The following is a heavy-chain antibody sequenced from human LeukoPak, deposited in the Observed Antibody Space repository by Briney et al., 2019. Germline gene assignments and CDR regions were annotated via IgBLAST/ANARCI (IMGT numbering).Heavy chain of an antibody. V-gene: IGHV4-39*01. CDR3: ARVHERWRLKN. Sequence: SETLSLTCTVSGGSISSSSYYWGWIRQPPGKGLEWIGSIYYSGSTYYNPSLKSRVTISVDTSKNQFSLKLSSVTAADTAVYYCARVHERWRLKNWGQGTLVTVSS. CDR1: GGSISSSSYY. CDR2: IYYSGST. J-gene: IGHJ4*02. D-gene: IGHD5-24*01.